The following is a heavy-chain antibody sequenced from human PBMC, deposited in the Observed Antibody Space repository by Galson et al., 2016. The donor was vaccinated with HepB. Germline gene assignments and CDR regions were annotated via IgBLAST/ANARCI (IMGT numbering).Heavy chain of an antibody. CDR2: IYPGDADL. V-gene: IGHV5-51*01. J-gene: IGHJ3*02. CDR1: GYIFTMYW. CDR3: AKQRYCSGSSCFVDLDAFDI. D-gene: IGHD2-15*01. Sequence: QSGAEVKKPGESLKISCQGTGYIFTMYWIGWVRQMPGKGLEWKGIIYPGDADLRYSPTLPGPVTISVDTSINTAYLQWSALKASDTAIYYCAKQRYCSGSSCFVDLDAFDIWGQGTTVTVSS.